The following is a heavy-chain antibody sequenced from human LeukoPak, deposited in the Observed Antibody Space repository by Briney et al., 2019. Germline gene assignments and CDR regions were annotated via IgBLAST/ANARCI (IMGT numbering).Heavy chain of an antibody. J-gene: IGHJ4*02. V-gene: IGHV3-21*01. CDR3: AREGGPHFDILSGFDY. D-gene: IGHD3-9*01. CDR1: GFTFSSYS. CDR2: ISSSSSYI. Sequence: GGSLRLSCAASGFTFSSYSMNWVRQAPGKGLEWVSSISSSSSYIYYADSVKGRFTISRDNAKNSLYLQMNSLRAEDTAVYYCAREGGPHFDILSGFDYWGQGTLVTVSS.